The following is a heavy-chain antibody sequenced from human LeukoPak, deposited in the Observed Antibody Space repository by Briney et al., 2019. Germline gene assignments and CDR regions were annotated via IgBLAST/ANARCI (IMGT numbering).Heavy chain of an antibody. Sequence: GGSLRLSCAASEFTFSSYSMNWVRQAPGKGLEWVSYITNSGNSKSYADSVKGRFTISRDNTKNSLYLQMNSLRAEDTAVYYCARSRGYSSSDAFDIWGQGTMVTVSS. J-gene: IGHJ3*02. CDR1: EFTFSSYS. D-gene: IGHD6-13*01. CDR2: ITNSGNSK. CDR3: ARSRGYSSSDAFDI. V-gene: IGHV3-48*01.